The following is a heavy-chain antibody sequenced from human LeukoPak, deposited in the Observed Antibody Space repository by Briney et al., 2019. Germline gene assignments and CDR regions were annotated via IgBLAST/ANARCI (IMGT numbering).Heavy chain of an antibody. CDR3: AVGLHSGQFAFDI. D-gene: IGHD5-24*01. V-gene: IGHV4-38-2*01. CDR1: GYSISRGSY. Sequence: SETLSLTCAVSGYSISRGSYWGWIRQPPGKGLEWIGIVYHSGSAYYNPSLKSRVTISVDTSKNQFSLKLTSVTAADTAVYYCAVGLHSGQFAFDIWGQGTMVTVSS. J-gene: IGHJ3*02. CDR2: VYHSGSA.